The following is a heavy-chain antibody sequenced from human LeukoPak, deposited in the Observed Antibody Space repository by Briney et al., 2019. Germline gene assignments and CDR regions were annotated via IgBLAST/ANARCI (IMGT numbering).Heavy chain of an antibody. V-gene: IGHV3-64*01. J-gene: IGHJ4*02. CDR2: ISSNGGST. CDR3: ARGTGYSYGYVGDY. CDR1: GFTFSSYA. D-gene: IGHD5-18*01. Sequence: PGGSLRLSCAASGFTFSSYAMHWVRQAPGKGLEYVSAISSNGGSTYYANSVKGRFTISRDNSKNTLYLQMGSLRAEDMAVYYCARGTGYSYGYVGDYWGQGTLVTVSS.